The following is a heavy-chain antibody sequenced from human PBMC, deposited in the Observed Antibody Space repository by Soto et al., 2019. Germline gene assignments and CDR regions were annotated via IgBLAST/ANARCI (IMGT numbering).Heavy chain of an antibody. Sequence: GESLKISCAASGFTFSSYWMSWVRQAPGKGLEWVARINQDGSEKYYVDSVKGRFTISRDNAKNSLYLQMNSLRAEDTAVYYCARDYPGGSYYDYWGQGTLVTAPQ. D-gene: IGHD1-26*01. CDR3: ARDYPGGSYYDY. CDR2: INQDGSEK. J-gene: IGHJ4*02. V-gene: IGHV3-7*03. CDR1: GFTFSSYW.